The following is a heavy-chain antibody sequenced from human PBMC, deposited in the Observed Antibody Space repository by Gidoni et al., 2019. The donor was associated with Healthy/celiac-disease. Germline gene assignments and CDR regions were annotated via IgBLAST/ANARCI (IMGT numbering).Heavy chain of an antibody. Sequence: QVQLQQWGAGLVKPSETLSLTCAVHGGSFRGYYWSGIRQPTGKGLEWSGDINHSGSTNYNPSLKRRVTISVDTSKNQFSLKLSSVTAADTAVYYCARGSYTDTAMVDYFDYWGQGTLVTVSS. CDR1: GGSFRGYY. D-gene: IGHD5-18*01. V-gene: IGHV4-34*01. CDR2: INHSGST. J-gene: IGHJ4*02. CDR3: ARGSYTDTAMVDYFDY.